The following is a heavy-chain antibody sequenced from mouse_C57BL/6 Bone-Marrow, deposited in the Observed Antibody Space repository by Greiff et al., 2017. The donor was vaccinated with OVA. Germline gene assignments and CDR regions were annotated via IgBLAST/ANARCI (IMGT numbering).Heavy chain of an antibody. V-gene: IGHV1-59*01. CDR3: ARIFPVITTVVAPFDY. J-gene: IGHJ2*01. CDR2: IDPSDSYT. Sequence: QVQLQQPGAELVRPGTSVKLSCKASGYTFTSYWMHWVKQRPGQGLEWIGVIDPSDSYTNYNQKFKGKATLTVDKSSSTAYMQLSSLTSEDSAVYYCARIFPVITTVVAPFDYWGQGTTLTVSS. D-gene: IGHD1-1*01. CDR1: GYTFTSYW.